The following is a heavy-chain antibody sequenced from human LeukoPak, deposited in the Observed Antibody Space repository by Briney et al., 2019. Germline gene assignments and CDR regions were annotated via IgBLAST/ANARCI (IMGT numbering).Heavy chain of an antibody. CDR1: GGSISSGDYY. Sequence: SQPLSLTCTVSGGSISSGDYYWSWIRQPPGKGLEWIGYIYYSGSTYYNPSLKSRVTISVDTSKNQFSLKLSSVTAADTAVYYCARDAGYSSGWVDYWGQGTLVTVSS. CDR2: IYYSGST. V-gene: IGHV4-30-4*08. CDR3: ARDAGYSSGWVDY. D-gene: IGHD6-19*01. J-gene: IGHJ4*02.